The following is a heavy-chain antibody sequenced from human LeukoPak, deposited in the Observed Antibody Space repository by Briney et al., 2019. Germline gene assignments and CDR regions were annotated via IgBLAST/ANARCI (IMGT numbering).Heavy chain of an antibody. Sequence: GASVKVSCKASGYTFTSYDINWVRQATGQGLEWMGWMNPNSGNTGYVQKFQGRVTMTRDTSKSTAYMELSRLKYEDTAMYYCARGFGSWYNWFDPWGQGTLVTVSS. CDR3: ARGFGSWYNWFDP. CDR2: MNPNSGNT. CDR1: GYTFTSYD. D-gene: IGHD6-13*01. V-gene: IGHV1-8*01. J-gene: IGHJ5*01.